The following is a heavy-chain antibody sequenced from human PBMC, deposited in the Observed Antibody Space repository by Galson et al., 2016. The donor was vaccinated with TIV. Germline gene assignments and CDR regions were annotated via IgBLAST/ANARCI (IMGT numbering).Heavy chain of an antibody. D-gene: IGHD3-10*01. J-gene: IGHJ4*02. V-gene: IGHV3-74*01. CDR2: IKSDGTVT. Sequence: SLRLSCAASGSTFSNFWMHWVRQVPGKGLVWVARIKSDGTVTNYADSVKGRFTISRDNAKDTLYLQMNSLRADDTAVYYCVRDYLLASPGDDFDYWGQGTLVSVSS. CDR3: VRDYLLASPGDDFDY. CDR1: GSTFSNFW.